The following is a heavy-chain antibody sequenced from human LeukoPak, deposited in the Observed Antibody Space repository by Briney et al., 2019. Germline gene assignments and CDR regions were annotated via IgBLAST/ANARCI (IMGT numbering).Heavy chain of an antibody. D-gene: IGHD2-15*01. J-gene: IGHJ4*02. CDR1: GFTFSSYE. CDR3: AKVVSGTNCSGGSCYFRGYFDY. V-gene: IGHV3-48*03. CDR2: ISSSGSTI. Sequence: GGSLRLSCAASGFTFSSYEMNWVRQAPGKGLEWVSYISSSGSTIYYADSVKGRFTISRDNAKNSLYLQMNSLRAEDTAVYYCAKVVSGTNCSGGSCYFRGYFDYWGQGTLVTVSS.